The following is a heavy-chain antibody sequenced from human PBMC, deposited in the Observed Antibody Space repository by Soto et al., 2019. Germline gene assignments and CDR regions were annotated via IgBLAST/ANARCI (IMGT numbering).Heavy chain of an antibody. V-gene: IGHV4-34*01. J-gene: IGHJ5*02. D-gene: IGHD6-13*01. CDR1: GGSFSGYY. Sequence: QVQLQQWGAGLLKPSETLSLTCAVYGGSFSGYYWSWIRQPPGKGLEWIGEINHSGSTNYNPSLKSRVTRSVDTSKNQFSLKLSSVTAADTAVYYCARDYSSSWYDWFDPWGQGTLVTVSS. CDR2: INHSGST. CDR3: ARDYSSSWYDWFDP.